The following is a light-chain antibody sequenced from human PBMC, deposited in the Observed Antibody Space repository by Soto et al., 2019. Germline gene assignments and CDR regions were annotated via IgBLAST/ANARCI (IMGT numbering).Light chain of an antibody. CDR1: SSNIGSNY. CDR2: RNN. Sequence: QAVVTQPPSASGTPGQRVTISCSGSSSNIGSNYVYWYQQLPGTAPKLLIQRNNQRPSGVPDRFSGSKSGTSASLAISGLRSEDEADYHCAAWDDSLSGVVFGGGTKLTVL. J-gene: IGLJ2*01. CDR3: AAWDDSLSGVV. V-gene: IGLV1-47*01.